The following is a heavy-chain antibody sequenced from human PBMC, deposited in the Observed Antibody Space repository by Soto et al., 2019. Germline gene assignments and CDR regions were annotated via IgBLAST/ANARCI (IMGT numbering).Heavy chain of an antibody. Sequence: ASVKVSCKASGYTFTSYYMHWVRQAPGQGLEWMGIINPSGGSTSYAQKFQGRVTMTRDTSTSTVYMELSSLRSEDTAVYYCARDHRIAVRLSPWFGGSYYYYGMDVWGQGTTVTVSS. D-gene: IGHD6-6*01. J-gene: IGHJ6*02. CDR3: ARDHRIAVRLSPWFGGSYYYYGMDV. CDR2: INPSGGST. CDR1: GYTFTSYY. V-gene: IGHV1-46*01.